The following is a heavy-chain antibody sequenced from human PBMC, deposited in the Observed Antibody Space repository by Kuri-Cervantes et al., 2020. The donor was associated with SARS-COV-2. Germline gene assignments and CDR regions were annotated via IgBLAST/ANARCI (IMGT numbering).Heavy chain of an antibody. CDR3: ARSQLPSDWSYVNSFDI. V-gene: IGHV1-3*01. J-gene: IGHJ3*02. CDR2: INASNGNT. D-gene: IGHD1-26*01. Sequence: ASVKVSCKASEDSFTNYAIHWVRQAPGQRLEWMGWINASNGNTNYSQNFQGRVTITRNTSPTTAYLELSSLRSEDTAVYYCARSQLPSDWSYVNSFDIWGQGTMVTVSS. CDR1: EDSFTNYA.